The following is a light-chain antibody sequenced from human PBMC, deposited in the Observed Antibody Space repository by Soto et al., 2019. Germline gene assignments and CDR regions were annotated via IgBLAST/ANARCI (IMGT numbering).Light chain of an antibody. J-gene: IGKJ1*01. CDR1: QTITNY. CDR2: AAS. CDR3: QQSYINPRT. V-gene: IGKV1-39*01. Sequence: IQMTQSPSSLSASLGDRVTITCRASQTITNYLNWYQQKPGKAPNLLIYAASSLQGGVPSRFSGSGSGTDVTLTISSLQPEDFETYYCQQSYINPRTFGQGTKVDIK.